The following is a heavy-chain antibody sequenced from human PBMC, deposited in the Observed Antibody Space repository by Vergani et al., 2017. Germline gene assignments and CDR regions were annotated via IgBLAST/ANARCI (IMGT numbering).Heavy chain of an antibody. J-gene: IGHJ5*02. CDR2: ISGSDGST. V-gene: IGHV3-23*01. Sequence: EVQLLESGGGLVQRGGSLRLSCAASGFIFSSYAMSWVRQAPGQGLEWVSGISGSDGSTYYADSVKGRFTISRDNSKNTLYLQMNSLRAEDTAVYYCAKSLLLEWLYGGAGFDPWGQGTLVTVSS. CDR3: AKSLLLEWLYGGAGFDP. D-gene: IGHD3-3*01. CDR1: GFIFSSYA.